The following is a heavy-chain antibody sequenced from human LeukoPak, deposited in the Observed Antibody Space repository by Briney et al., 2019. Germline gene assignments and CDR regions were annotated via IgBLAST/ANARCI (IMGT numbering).Heavy chain of an antibody. J-gene: IGHJ4*02. CDR2: IYYSGST. CDR1: GGSIISYY. V-gene: IGHV4-59*01. CDR3: ARAGGYSSYASN. D-gene: IGHD5-12*01. Sequence: SETLSLTCTVSGGSIISYYWSWIRQPPGKGLEWIGYIYYSGSTNYNPSLKSRVTISLDASKNKFSLNLTSVNVADTAVYYCARAGGYSSYASNWGQGTLVTVSS.